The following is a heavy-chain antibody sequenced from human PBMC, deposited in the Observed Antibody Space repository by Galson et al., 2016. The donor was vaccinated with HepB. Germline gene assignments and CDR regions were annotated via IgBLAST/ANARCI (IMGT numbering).Heavy chain of an antibody. D-gene: IGHD3-10*01. J-gene: IGHJ4*02. Sequence: SLRLSCAASGFTFSSYWMTWVRQAPGKGLERVANIKQDGSEEYYGDSVKGRFTISRDNAENSLYLQRNSLRPEDTAVYYCATAVRGSPFDYWGQGTLVTVSS. CDR1: GFTFSSYW. V-gene: IGHV3-7*04. CDR3: ATAVRGSPFDY. CDR2: IKQDGSEE.